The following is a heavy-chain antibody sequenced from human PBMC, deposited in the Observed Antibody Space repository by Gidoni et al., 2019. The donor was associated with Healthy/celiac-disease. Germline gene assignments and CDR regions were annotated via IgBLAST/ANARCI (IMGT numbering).Heavy chain of an antibody. Sequence: EWIGSIYYSGSTYYNPSLKSRVTISVDTSKNQFSLKLSSVTAADTAVYYCARLDCSSTSCFPYYYYGMDVWGQGTTVTVSS. J-gene: IGHJ6*02. V-gene: IGHV4-39*01. CDR2: IYYSGST. D-gene: IGHD2-2*01. CDR3: ARLDCSSTSCFPYYYYGMDV.